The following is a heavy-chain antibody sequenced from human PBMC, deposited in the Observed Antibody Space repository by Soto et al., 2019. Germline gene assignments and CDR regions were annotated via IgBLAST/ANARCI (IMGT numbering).Heavy chain of an antibody. Sequence: GGSLRLSCAASGFTFSSYGMHWVRQAPGKGLEWVAVIWYDGSNKYYADSVKGRFTISRDNSKNTLYLQMNSLRAEDTAVYYCARESGSLDYYYYGMDVWGQGTTVTVSS. CDR3: ARESGSLDYYYYGMDV. CDR1: GFTFSSYG. CDR2: IWYDGSNK. J-gene: IGHJ6*02. V-gene: IGHV3-33*01. D-gene: IGHD6-13*01.